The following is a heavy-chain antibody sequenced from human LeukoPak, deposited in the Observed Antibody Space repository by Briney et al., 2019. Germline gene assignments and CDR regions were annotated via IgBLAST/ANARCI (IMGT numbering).Heavy chain of an antibody. V-gene: IGHV3-21*01. Sequence: PGGSLRLSCAASGFTFSSYSMNWVRQAPGKGLEWVSSISSSSSYIYYADSVKGRFTISRDNAKNSLYLQMNSLRAEDTAVYYLARDVFFVVVPAARYMDVGGKGTTVTVSS. D-gene: IGHD2-2*01. CDR3: ARDVFFVVVPAARYMDV. CDR2: ISSSSSYI. CDR1: GFTFSSYS. J-gene: IGHJ6*03.